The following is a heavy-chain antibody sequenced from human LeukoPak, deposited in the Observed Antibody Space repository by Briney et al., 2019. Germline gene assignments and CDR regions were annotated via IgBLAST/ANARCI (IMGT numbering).Heavy chain of an antibody. CDR1: ASSISSGYF. CDR2: IYHNGDT. Sequence: KTWETLSLTCTVSASSISSGYFWGWIRQPPGEGLEWIGSIYHNGDTYYTPSLKSRVSISVDTSKNQFSLKLSSVTAADTAVYFCARGGGLRWLYYYMDVWGRGTTVTVSS. J-gene: IGHJ6*03. V-gene: IGHV4-38-2*02. D-gene: IGHD3-16*01. CDR3: ARGGGLRWLYYYMDV.